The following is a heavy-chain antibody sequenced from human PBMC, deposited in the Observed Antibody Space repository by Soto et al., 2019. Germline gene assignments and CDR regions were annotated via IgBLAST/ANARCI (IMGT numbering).Heavy chain of an antibody. CDR3: ARDSGQWMVDP. J-gene: IGHJ5*02. CDR2: ISAYSGDT. D-gene: IGHD6-19*01. V-gene: IGHV1-18*01. CDR1: GYTFTSHG. Sequence: QVQLVQSGAEVKKPGASVKVSCKASGYTFTSHGFSWVRQAPGQGLEWMGWISAYSGDTKYSQKVQGRVSMTTDTSTTTAHMELRNLTSDDTAIYYCARDSGQWMVDPWGQGTPVTVSS.